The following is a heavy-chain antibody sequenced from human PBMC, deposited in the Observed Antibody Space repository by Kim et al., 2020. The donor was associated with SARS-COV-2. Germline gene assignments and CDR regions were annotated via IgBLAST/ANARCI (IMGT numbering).Heavy chain of an antibody. J-gene: IGHJ4*02. CDR1: GFTFSSYA. CDR2: ISGSGGST. CDR3: AKVPLIVVVVAATPASSMLDY. D-gene: IGHD2-15*01. V-gene: IGHV3-23*01. Sequence: GGSLRLSCAASGFTFSSYAMSWVRQAPGKGLEWVSAISGSGGSTYYADSVKGRFTISRDNSKNTLYLQMNSLRAEDTAVYYCAKVPLIVVVVAATPASSMLDYWGQGTLVTVSS.